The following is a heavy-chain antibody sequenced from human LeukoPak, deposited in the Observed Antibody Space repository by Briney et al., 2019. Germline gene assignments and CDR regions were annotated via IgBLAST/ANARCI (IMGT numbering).Heavy chain of an antibody. V-gene: IGHV3-33*01. Sequence: PGGSLRLSCAESGFTFSSFGMHWVRQAPGKGLEWVAVIWYDGTNKYYAGSVKGRFTISRDNSKNTLYLQMNSLRAEDTAVYYCASYVLGDAFDIWGQGTMVTVSS. J-gene: IGHJ3*02. CDR3: ASYVLGDAFDI. CDR1: GFTFSSFG. D-gene: IGHD3-3*02. CDR2: IWYDGTNK.